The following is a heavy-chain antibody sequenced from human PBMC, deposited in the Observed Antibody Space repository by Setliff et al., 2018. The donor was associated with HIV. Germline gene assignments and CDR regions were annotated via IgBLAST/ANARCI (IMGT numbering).Heavy chain of an antibody. Sequence: PSETLSLTCTVSAGSIRSSTYYWAWIRQPPGKGLEWIGTIYYSGSTYYNPSLKSRATISVDTSKNQFSLKLTSVTAADTATYYCARGVNFDYWGQGTQVTVSS. CDR1: AGSIRSSTYY. D-gene: IGHD3-3*01. CDR2: IYYSGST. V-gene: IGHV4-39*07. J-gene: IGHJ4*02. CDR3: ARGVNFDY.